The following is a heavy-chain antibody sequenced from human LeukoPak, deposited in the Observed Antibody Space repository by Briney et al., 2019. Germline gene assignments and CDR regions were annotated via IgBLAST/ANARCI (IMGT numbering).Heavy chain of an antibody. V-gene: IGHV1-18*01. CDR2: ISAYNGNT. CDR3: ARDTSLVGATNYSYYYYGMDV. J-gene: IGHJ6*02. CDR1: GYTLTSYG. Sequence: ASVKVSCKASGYTLTSYGISWVRQAPGQGLEWMGWISAYNGNTNYAQKLQGRVTMTTDTSTSTAYMELRSLRSDDTAVYYCARDTSLVGATNYSYYYYGMDVWGQGTTVTVSS. D-gene: IGHD1-26*01.